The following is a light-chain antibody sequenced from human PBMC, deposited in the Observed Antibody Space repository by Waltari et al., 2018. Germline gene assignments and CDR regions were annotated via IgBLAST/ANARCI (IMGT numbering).Light chain of an antibody. CDR1: QSVSSN. CDR2: GAS. CDR3: QQYNNWPPLT. V-gene: IGKV3-15*01. Sequence: EIVMTQSPATLSVSPGERVTLSCRASQSVSSNLAWYQQKPGQAPRLLIYGASTRATGIPARFSGSGSGTEFTLTSNSMQSEDFAVYYCQQYNNWPPLTFGGGTKVEIK. J-gene: IGKJ4*01.